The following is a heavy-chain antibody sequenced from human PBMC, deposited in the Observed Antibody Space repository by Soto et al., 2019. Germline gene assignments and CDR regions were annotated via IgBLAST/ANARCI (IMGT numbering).Heavy chain of an antibody. CDR3: ARTGKVGSYGYFGGFDY. D-gene: IGHD5-18*01. CDR1: GYSFTSYW. V-gene: IGHV5-51*01. J-gene: IGHJ4*02. Sequence: PGESLKISCKGSGYSFTSYWIGWVRQMPGKGLEWMGIIYLCDSDTRYSPSFQGQVTISADKSISTAYLQWSSLKASDTAIYYCARTGKVGSYGYFGGFDYWGQGTLVTVSS. CDR2: IYLCDSDT.